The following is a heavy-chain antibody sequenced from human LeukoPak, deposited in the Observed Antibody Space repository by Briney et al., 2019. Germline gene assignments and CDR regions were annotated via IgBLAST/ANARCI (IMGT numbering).Heavy chain of an antibody. J-gene: IGHJ5*02. CDR1: GGSISSHY. D-gene: IGHD3-22*01. Sequence: SETLSLTCTVSGGSISSHYWSWIRQPPGKGLEWIGYIYYSGSTNYNPSLKSRVTISVDTSKNQFSLKLSSVTAADTAVYYCARVGGYYGDWFDPWGQGTLVTVSS. CDR2: IYYSGST. V-gene: IGHV4-59*11. CDR3: ARVGGYYGDWFDP.